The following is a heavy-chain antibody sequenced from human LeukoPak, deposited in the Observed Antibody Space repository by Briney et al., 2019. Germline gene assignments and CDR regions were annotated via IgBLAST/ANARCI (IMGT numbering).Heavy chain of an antibody. J-gene: IGHJ4*02. CDR1: GFTFSRHG. CDR3: AKADSGTYYGLGDYFDY. Sequence: GGSLRLSCAASGFTFSRHGMHWVRQAPGKGLEWLAVISYSGNDKYYPDSVKGRFTVSRDNAKNSLYLQMNSLRAEDTAVYYCAKADSGTYYGLGDYFDYWGQGTLVTVSS. V-gene: IGHV3-30*18. CDR2: ISYSGNDK. D-gene: IGHD1-26*01.